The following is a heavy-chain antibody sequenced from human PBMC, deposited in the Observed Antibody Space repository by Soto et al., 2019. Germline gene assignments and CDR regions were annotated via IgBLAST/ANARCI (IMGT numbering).Heavy chain of an antibody. CDR2: ISAYNGNT. CDR3: AGTGYSSSGYLCDY. CDR1: GYTFTSYG. V-gene: IGHV1-18*01. D-gene: IGHD6-13*01. J-gene: IGHJ4*02. Sequence: ASVKVSCKASGYTFTSYGISWVRQAPGQGLEWMGWISAYNGNTNYAQKLQGRGTMTTDTSTSTAYMELRSLRSDDTAVDYCAGTGYSSSGYLCDYWGQGTRVTGS.